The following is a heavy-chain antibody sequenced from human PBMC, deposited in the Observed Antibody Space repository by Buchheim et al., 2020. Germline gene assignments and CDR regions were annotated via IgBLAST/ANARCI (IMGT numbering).Heavy chain of an antibody. D-gene: IGHD3-10*01. CDR2: INHSGST. CDR1: GGSFSNYY. V-gene: IGHV4-34*01. CDR3: ARRNYYGLDTDL. Sequence: QVQLQQWGAGLLKPSETLSLTCAVYGGSFSNYYSIWIRQPPGKGLEWIGEINHSGSTNYNPSLKSRVTISVDTSKNKFSLQLSSVTAADTAIYYCARRNYYGLDTDLWGRGTL. J-gene: IGHJ2*01.